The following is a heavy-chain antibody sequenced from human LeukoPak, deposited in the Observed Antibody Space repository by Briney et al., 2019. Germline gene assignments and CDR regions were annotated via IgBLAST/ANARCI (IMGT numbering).Heavy chain of an antibody. CDR1: GYSISSGYY. V-gene: IGHV4-38-2*01. J-gene: IGHJ5*02. CDR2: IYHRGST. D-gene: IGHD1-7*01. CDR3: ARHELLAGTHVDWFDP. Sequence: SEXLSLTCAVSGYSISSGYYWGWSRRPPGKGVEGIGSIYHRGSTYYNPSLKRGGTISVDTYKNKFCMKLRTVTAADTAVYYCARHELLAGTHVDWFDPCGQGTLVTVSS.